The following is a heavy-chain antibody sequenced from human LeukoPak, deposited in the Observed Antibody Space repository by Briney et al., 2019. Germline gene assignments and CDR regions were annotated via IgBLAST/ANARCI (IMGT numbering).Heavy chain of an antibody. CDR2: IISSSSYI. D-gene: IGHD3-10*01. Sequence: GGSLRLSCAASGFTFSSYSMNWVRQAPGKGLEWVSSIISSSSYIYYADSVKGRFTISRDNAKNSLYLQMNSLRAEDTAVYYCASQDYYGSGSYRDDAFDIWGQGTMVTVSS. CDR3: ASQDYYGSGSYRDDAFDI. J-gene: IGHJ3*02. V-gene: IGHV3-21*01. CDR1: GFTFSSYS.